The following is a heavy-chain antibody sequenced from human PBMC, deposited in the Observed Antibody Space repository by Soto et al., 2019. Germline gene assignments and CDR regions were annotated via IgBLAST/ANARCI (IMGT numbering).Heavy chain of an antibody. J-gene: IGHJ5*02. CDR1: GYTFTSYG. V-gene: IGHV1-18*01. D-gene: IGHD2-2*01. Sequence: ASVKVSCKASGYTFTSYGISWVRQAPGQGLEWMGWISAYNGNTNYAQKLQGRVTMTTDTSTSTAYMELRSLRSDDTAVYYCARAPFLGYCSSTSCSGYNWFDPWGQGTLVTVSS. CDR2: ISAYNGNT. CDR3: ARAPFLGYCSSTSCSGYNWFDP.